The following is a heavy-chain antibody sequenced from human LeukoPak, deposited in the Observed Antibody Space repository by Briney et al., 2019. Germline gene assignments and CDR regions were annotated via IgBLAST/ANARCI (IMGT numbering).Heavy chain of an antibody. J-gene: IGHJ6*03. Sequence: SQTLSLTCTVSGGSISSGDYYWSWIRQPPGKGLEWIGYIYYSGSTYYNPSLKSRVTISVDTSKNQFSLKLSSVTAADTAVYYCASLGYCSSTSCYNYMDVWGKGTTVTVSS. CDR1: GGSISSGDYY. CDR2: IYYSGST. D-gene: IGHD2-2*02. V-gene: IGHV4-30-4*08. CDR3: ASLGYCSSTSCYNYMDV.